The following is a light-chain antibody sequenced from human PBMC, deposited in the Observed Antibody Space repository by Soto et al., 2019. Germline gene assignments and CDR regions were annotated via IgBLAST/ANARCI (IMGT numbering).Light chain of an antibody. V-gene: IGLV1-40*01. CDR1: SSNIGAGYD. CDR2: GDN. J-gene: IGLJ2*01. Sequence: QSVLTQPPSVSGAPGRRVTISCTGSSSNIGAGYDVHWYQQLPGTAPKLLIYGDNNRPSGVPDRFSGSKSGTSASLAITGLQAEDETDYYCQSYDSSLSGVVFGGGTQLTVL. CDR3: QSYDSSLSGVV.